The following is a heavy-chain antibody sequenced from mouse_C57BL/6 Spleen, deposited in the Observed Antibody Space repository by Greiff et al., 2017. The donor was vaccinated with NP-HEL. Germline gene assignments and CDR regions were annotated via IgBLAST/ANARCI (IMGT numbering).Heavy chain of an antibody. CDR1: GYAFSSSW. CDR3: ARVGGYYVDYAMDY. J-gene: IGHJ4*01. D-gene: IGHD2-3*01. V-gene: IGHV1-82*01. Sequence: QVQLQQSGPELVKPGASVKISCKASGYAFSSSWMNWVKQRPGKGLEWIGRIYPGDGDTNYNGKFKGKATLTADKSSSTAYMQLSSLTSEDSAVYFCARVGGYYVDYAMDYWGQGTSVTVSS. CDR2: IYPGDGDT.